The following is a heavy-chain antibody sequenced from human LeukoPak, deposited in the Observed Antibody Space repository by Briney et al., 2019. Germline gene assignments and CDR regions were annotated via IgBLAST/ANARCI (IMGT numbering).Heavy chain of an antibody. CDR3: ARGEAAARRRDNWFDP. Sequence: PEGSLRLSCAASGFTFSIYEMNWVRQAPGKGLEWVSYIDSSGSPTYYAGSVKGRFTISRDNAKNSLYLQMSSLRAEDTAVYYCARGEAAARRRDNWFDPWGQGTLVTVSS. D-gene: IGHD6-6*01. V-gene: IGHV3-48*03. J-gene: IGHJ5*02. CDR1: GFTFSIYE. CDR2: IDSSGSPT.